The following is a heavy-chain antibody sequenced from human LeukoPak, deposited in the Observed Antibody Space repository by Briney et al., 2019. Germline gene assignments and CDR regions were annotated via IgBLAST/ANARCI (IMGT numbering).Heavy chain of an antibody. CDR1: GYTFTGYY. CDR2: IIPNSGDT. J-gene: IGHJ4*02. Sequence: GASVKVSCKASGYTFTGYYIHWVRQAPGQGLEWMGWIIPNSGDTNYAQKFQGRVTITRDTSITTAYLELTRLISDDSAVYYCARGGGGAATGFHWGQGSLVSVSS. D-gene: IGHD1-1*01. V-gene: IGHV1-2*02. CDR3: ARGGGGAATGFH.